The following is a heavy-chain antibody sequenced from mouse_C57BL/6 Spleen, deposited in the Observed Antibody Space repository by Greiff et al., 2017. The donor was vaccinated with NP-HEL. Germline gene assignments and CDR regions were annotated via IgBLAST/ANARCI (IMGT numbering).Heavy chain of an antibody. CDR1: GFTFSSYA. V-gene: IGHV5-4*01. CDR3: ASGLDPFAY. CDR2: ISDGGSYT. D-gene: IGHD3-3*01. J-gene: IGHJ3*01. Sequence: EVHLVESGGGLVKPGGSLKLSCAASGFTFSSYAMSWVRQTPGKRLEWVATISDGGSYTYYPDKVKGRFTIHRDKAKNHLYLQMSHLKSEDTAMDYCASGLDPFAYWGQGTLVTVSA.